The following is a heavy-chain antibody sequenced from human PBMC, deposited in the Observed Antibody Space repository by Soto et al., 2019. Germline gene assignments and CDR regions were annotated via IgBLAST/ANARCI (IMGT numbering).Heavy chain of an antibody. D-gene: IGHD3-10*01. V-gene: IGHV4-59*08. Sequence: SEPLSLTCTVSGGSISSYYWSWIRQPPGKGLEWIGYVHDSWGSHYNPSLKSRVAISLDTSKSQFSLKLTSVTATDTAVYYCVRQGSGARHGLVAVWPQGTTVTVS. CDR1: GGSISSYY. CDR3: VRQGSGARHGLVAV. CDR2: VHDSWGS. J-gene: IGHJ6*02.